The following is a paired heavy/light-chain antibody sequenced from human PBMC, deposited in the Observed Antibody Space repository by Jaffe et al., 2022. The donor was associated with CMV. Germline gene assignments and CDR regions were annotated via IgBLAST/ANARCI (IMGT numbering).Heavy chain of an antibody. V-gene: IGHV3-15*01. D-gene: IGHD3-16*01. Sequence: EVQLVESGGGLVKPGGSLRVSCETSGFTFSNAWMSWVRQAPGKGLEWVGRIKSRSEGGTRNYAAPVKGRFSISRDDSKNTLYLQMNSLKTDDTGVYYCITEHYDHVWGTRQNRDYYYYMDVWGRGTPVTVSS. J-gene: IGHJ6*03. CDR2: IKSRSEGGTR. CDR1: GFTFSNAW. CDR3: ITEHYDHVWGTRQNRDYYYYMDV.
Light chain of an antibody. CDR3: NSYTSGDTWV. Sequence: QSALTQPASVSGSPGQSITISCTGSSSDVGGYKYVSWYQQHPGKAPKLLIYDVNNRPSGVSDRFSGSKAGNTASLTISGLQAEDEADYFCNSYTSGDTWVFGGGTKVTVL. CDR2: DVN. CDR1: SSDVGGYKY. V-gene: IGLV2-14*03. J-gene: IGLJ3*02.